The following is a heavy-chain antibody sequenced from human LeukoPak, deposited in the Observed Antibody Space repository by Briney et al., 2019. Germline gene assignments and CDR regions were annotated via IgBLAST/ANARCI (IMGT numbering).Heavy chain of an antibody. J-gene: IGHJ5*02. CDR3: AILLRSGSYMASNWFDP. D-gene: IGHD3-10*01. V-gene: IGHV1-2*02. CDR2: INTNSGGT. CDR1: GYTFIGYY. Sequence: SVTVSFMASGYTFIGYYMDGVRQAPGQGLEWMGWINTNSGGTNYAQKFQGRVTMTRDTSISTAYMELSRLRSDDTAVYYCAILLRSGSYMASNWFDPWGQGTLVTVSS.